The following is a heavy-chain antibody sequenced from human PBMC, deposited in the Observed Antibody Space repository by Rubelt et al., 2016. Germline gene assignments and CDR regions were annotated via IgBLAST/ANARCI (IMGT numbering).Heavy chain of an antibody. J-gene: IGHJ4*02. V-gene: IGHV2-70*01. CDR3: ARLVAGLPFDY. Sequence: ESGPGLVKPSETLSLTCTVSGGSISSSSYYWGWIRQPPGKGLEWLAIIDWDDDKYYSTSLKTRLTSSKDTSKNQVVLTMTNMDPVDTATYYCARLVAGLPFDYWGQGSLVTVSS. CDR1: GGSISSSSYY. D-gene: IGHD6-19*01. CDR2: IDWDDDK.